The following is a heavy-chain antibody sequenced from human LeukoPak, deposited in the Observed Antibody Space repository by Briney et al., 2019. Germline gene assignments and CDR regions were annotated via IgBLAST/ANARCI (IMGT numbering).Heavy chain of an antibody. V-gene: IGHV3-15*01. CDR1: GLTFVKAW. D-gene: IGHD7-27*01. Sequence: GGSLRLSCAVSGLTFVKAWMSWVRQAPGKGLEWVGRIISKTDGETTDYAAPVKGRFTISRDDSKNTMYLQMNSLKTEDTAVYYCTTDWSGEIAFDFWGQGTLVTVSS. J-gene: IGHJ3*01. CDR3: TTDWSGEIAFDF. CDR2: IISKTDGETT.